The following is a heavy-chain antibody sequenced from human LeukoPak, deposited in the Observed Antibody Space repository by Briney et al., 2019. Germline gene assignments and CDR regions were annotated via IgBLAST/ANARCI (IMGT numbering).Heavy chain of an antibody. CDR1: GDSISNYY. Sequence: PSETLSLTCTVSGDSISNYYWTWIRQPPGKAPEWMGYSNYTGSSKYNPSHKSRVPISVDTSKNQYSLKLSSVTVADTAAYYCARASSEYGNDAFDIWGQGTLVTVSS. J-gene: IGHJ3*02. D-gene: IGHD2/OR15-2a*01. V-gene: IGHV4-59*01. CDR2: SNYTGSS. CDR3: ARASSEYGNDAFDI.